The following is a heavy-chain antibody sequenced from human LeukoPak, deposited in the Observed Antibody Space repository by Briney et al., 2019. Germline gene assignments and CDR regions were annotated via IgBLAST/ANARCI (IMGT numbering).Heavy chain of an antibody. CDR1: GFTFSSYG. CDR2: IRYDGSNK. CDR3: ATGGSTSRFYYYCYMDV. V-gene: IGHV3-30*02. J-gene: IGHJ6*03. D-gene: IGHD2-2*01. Sequence: PGGSLRLSCAASGFTFSSYGMHWVRQAPGKGLEWVAFIRYDGSNKYYADSVKGRFTISRDNSKNTLCLQMNSLRAEDTAVYYCATGGSTSRFYYYCYMDVWGKGTTVTVSS.